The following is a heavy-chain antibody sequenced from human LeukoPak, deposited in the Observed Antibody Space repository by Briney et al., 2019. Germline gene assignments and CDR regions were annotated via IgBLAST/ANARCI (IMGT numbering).Heavy chain of an antibody. CDR1: GFTFSSYS. Sequence: GGSLRLSCAASGFTFSSYSMNWVRQAPGKGLEWVSSISSSSSYIYYADSVKGRFTIPRDNAKNSLYLQMNSLRAEDTAVYYCARDLRGYSYGYDYWGQGTLVTVSS. D-gene: IGHD5-18*01. J-gene: IGHJ4*02. CDR2: ISSSSSYI. CDR3: ARDLRGYSYGYDY. V-gene: IGHV3-21*01.